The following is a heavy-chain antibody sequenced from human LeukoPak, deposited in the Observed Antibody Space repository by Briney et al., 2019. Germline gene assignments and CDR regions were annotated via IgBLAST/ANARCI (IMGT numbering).Heavy chain of an antibody. Sequence: SETLSLTCTVSGGSISSYYWSWIRQPPGKGLEWIGYIYYSGSTNYNPSLKSRVTISVDTSKNQFSLKLSSVTAADTAVYYCARHDYGDYEGVYFDYWGQGTLVTVSS. CDR1: GGSISSYY. D-gene: IGHD4-17*01. CDR3: ARHDYGDYEGVYFDY. J-gene: IGHJ4*02. V-gene: IGHV4-59*08. CDR2: IYYSGST.